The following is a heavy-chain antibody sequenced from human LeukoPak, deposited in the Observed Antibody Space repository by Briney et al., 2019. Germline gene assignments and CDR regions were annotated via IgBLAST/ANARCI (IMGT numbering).Heavy chain of an antibody. J-gene: IGHJ3*02. Sequence: GGSLRLSCAASGFTFSSYGMHWVRQAPGKGLVWVSYITSSSLTIYYADSVKGRFTISRDNVKNSLYLQMNSLRAEDTAVYYCARARVVPAAPGTFDIWGQGTMVTVSS. CDR1: GFTFSSYG. CDR3: ARARVVPAAPGTFDI. CDR2: ITSSSLTI. V-gene: IGHV3-48*01. D-gene: IGHD2-2*01.